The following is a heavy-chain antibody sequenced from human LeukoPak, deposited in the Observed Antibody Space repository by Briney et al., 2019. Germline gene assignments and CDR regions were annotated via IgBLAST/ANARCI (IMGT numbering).Heavy chain of an antibody. CDR1: GGSISSYY. D-gene: IGHD2-2*01. V-gene: IGHV4-59*01. CDR3: AREGEYQLLHNWFDP. J-gene: IGHJ5*02. CDR2: IYYSGST. Sequence: SETLSLTCTVSGGSISSYYWSWIRQPPGKGLEWIGYIYYSGSTNYNPSLKSRVTISVDTSKNQFSLKLSSVTAADTAVYYCAREGEYQLLHNWFDPWGQGTLVTVSS.